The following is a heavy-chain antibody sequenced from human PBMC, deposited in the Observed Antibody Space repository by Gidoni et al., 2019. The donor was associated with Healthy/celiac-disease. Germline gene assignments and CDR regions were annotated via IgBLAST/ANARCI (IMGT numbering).Heavy chain of an antibody. V-gene: IGHV4-34*01. D-gene: IGHD6-13*01. CDR3: ARGRAAADRRVWFDP. CDR2: INHSGST. Sequence: QVQLQQWGAGLLKPSETLSLTCAVYGGSFSGYYRSWIRQPPGKGLEWIGEINHSGSTNYNPSLKSRVTISVDTSKNQFSLKLSSVTAADTAVYYCARGRAAADRRVWFDPWGQGTLVTVSS. J-gene: IGHJ5*02. CDR1: GGSFSGYY.